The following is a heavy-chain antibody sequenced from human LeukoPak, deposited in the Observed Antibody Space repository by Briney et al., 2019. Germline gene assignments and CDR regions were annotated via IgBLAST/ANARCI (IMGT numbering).Heavy chain of an antibody. Sequence: ASVKVSCKASGYTFTSYGISWVRQAPGQGLEWMGWISAYNGNTNYAQKLQGRVTMTTDTSTSTAYMELRSLRSADTAVYYCARDLHSHYDFWSGYYTGMNAFDIWGQGTMVTVSS. CDR2: ISAYNGNT. CDR1: GYTFTSYG. V-gene: IGHV1-18*01. J-gene: IGHJ3*02. D-gene: IGHD3-3*01. CDR3: ARDLHSHYDFWSGYYTGMNAFDI.